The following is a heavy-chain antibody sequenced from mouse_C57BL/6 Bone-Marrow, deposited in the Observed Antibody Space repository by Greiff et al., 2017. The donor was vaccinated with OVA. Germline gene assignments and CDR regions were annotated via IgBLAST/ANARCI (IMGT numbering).Heavy chain of an antibody. CDR2: INPSTGGT. V-gene: IGHV1-53*01. J-gene: IGHJ3*01. CDR1: GYTFTSYW. CDR3: ARDLPGSDVAGFAY. D-gene: IGHD1-1*02. Sequence: QVQLQQPGAELVKPRASVKLSCKASGYTFTSYWMHWVKQRPGQGLEWIGNINPSTGGTNYNEKFKGKATLTVDKSSSTAYMQLSSLTSEDSAVDDCARDLPGSDVAGFAYWGQGTLVTVS.